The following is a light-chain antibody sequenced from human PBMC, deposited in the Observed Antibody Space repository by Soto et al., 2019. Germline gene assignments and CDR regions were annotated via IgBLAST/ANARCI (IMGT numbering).Light chain of an antibody. CDR3: CSYAGTVAYV. CDR1: GSDVGAYNL. Sequence: QSVLTQPASVSGSPGQSITISCAGTGSDVGAYNLVSWYQQHPGKAPKLIIYEVNTRPSGISNRFSGSKSGDTASLTISVLQAEDEADYFCCSYAGTVAYVFGTGTKVTVL. V-gene: IGLV2-23*02. J-gene: IGLJ1*01. CDR2: EVN.